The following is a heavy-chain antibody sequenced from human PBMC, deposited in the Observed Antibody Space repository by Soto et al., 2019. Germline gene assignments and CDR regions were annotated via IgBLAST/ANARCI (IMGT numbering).Heavy chain of an antibody. Sequence: ASVKVSCKVSGYTLTELSMHWVRQAPGKGLEWMGGFDPEDGETIYAQKFQGRVTMTEDTSTDTAYMELSSLRSEDTAVYYCATRTTYYYDSSGYYFPYAFDIWGQGTMVTVSS. CDR2: FDPEDGET. V-gene: IGHV1-24*01. CDR3: ATRTTYYYDSSGYYFPYAFDI. D-gene: IGHD3-22*01. J-gene: IGHJ3*02. CDR1: GYTLTELS.